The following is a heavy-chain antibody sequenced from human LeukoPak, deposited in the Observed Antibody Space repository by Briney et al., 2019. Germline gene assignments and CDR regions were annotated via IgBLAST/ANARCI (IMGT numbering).Heavy chain of an antibody. J-gene: IGHJ5*02. CDR1: GYTFTSYA. CDR2: INTNTGNP. Sequence: PRASVKVSCKASGYTFTSYAMNWVRQAPGQGLEWMGWINTNTGNPTYAQGFTGRFVFSLDTSVSTAYLQISSLKAEDTAVYYCARTRLENDILTGHKGNPVPFDPWGQGTLVTVSS. V-gene: IGHV7-4-1*02. CDR3: ARTRLENDILTGHKGNPVPFDP. D-gene: IGHD3-9*01.